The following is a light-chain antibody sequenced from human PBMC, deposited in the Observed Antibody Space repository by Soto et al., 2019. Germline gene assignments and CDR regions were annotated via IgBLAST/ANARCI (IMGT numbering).Light chain of an antibody. CDR1: QSVSSN. J-gene: IGKJ1*01. V-gene: IGKV3-15*01. CDR3: QQYNTLPPT. Sequence: EIVMTNSPATLSVSPGERATLSCRASQSVSSNLAWYQQKPGQAPRLLIYGASTRATGVPARISGSASGTEFTLTISSLQSEDFAVYSCQQYNTLPPTFGQGTKVDIK. CDR2: GAS.